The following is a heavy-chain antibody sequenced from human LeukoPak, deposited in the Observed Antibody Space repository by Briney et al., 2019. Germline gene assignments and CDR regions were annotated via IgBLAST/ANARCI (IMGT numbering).Heavy chain of an antibody. CDR2: INHSGST. V-gene: IGHV4-34*01. Sequence: SETLSLTCAVYGGSFSGYYWSWIRQPPGKGLEWIGEINHSGSTNYNPSLKSRVTISVDTSKNQFSLKLSSVTAADTAVYYCARHLRLGESPYYYYGMDVWGQGTTVTVSS. J-gene: IGHJ6*02. CDR1: GGSFSGYY. CDR3: ARHLRLGESPYYYYGMDV. D-gene: IGHD3-10*01.